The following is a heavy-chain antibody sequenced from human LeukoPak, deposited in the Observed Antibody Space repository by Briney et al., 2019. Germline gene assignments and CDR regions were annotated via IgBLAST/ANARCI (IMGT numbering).Heavy chain of an antibody. V-gene: IGHV3-33*01. CDR2: IWYDGSNK. CDR3: ARDRYSSGFYFDY. J-gene: IGHJ4*02. CDR1: GFTFSSYG. Sequence: GRSLRLSCAASGFTFSSYGMHWVRQAPGKGLEWVAVIWYDGSNKYYADSVKGRFTISRDKSKNTLYLQMNSLRAEDTAVYYCARDRYSSGFYFDYWGQGTLVTVSS. D-gene: IGHD6-19*01.